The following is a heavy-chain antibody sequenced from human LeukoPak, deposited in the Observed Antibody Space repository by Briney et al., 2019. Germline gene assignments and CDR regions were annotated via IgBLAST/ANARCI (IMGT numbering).Heavy chain of an antibody. Sequence: PGGSLRLSCAASGFTFSDYYMSWIRQAPGKGLEWVSYISSSDSTIYYADSVKGRFTISRDNAKNSLFLQMNSLRVEDTAVYYCARDWAYYYDSGSSTIDYWGQGTLVTVSS. J-gene: IGHJ4*02. CDR3: ARDWAYYYDSGSSTIDY. CDR2: ISSSDSTI. D-gene: IGHD3-10*01. V-gene: IGHV3-11*01. CDR1: GFTFSDYY.